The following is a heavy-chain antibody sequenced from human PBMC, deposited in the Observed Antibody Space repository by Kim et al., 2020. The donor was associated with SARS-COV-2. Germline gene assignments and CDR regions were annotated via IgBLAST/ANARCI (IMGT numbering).Heavy chain of an antibody. CDR1: GGTFSSYA. CDR3: ARGEGPVKLGLPYYYYYGMDG. D-gene: IGHD1-7*01. J-gene: IGHJ6*02. CDR2: IIPILGIA. Sequence: SVKVSCKASGGTFSSYAISWVRQAPGQGLEWMGRIIPILGIANYAQKFQGRVTITADKSTSTAYMELSSLRSEDTAVYYCARGEGPVKLGLPYYYYYGMDGWGRGTTVTVFS. V-gene: IGHV1-69*04.